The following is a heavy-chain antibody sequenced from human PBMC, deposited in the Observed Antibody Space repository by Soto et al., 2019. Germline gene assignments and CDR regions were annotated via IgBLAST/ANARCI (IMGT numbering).Heavy chain of an antibody. CDR3: ARASRGYGDKGPFDY. D-gene: IGHD4-17*01. CDR1: GGSISSYY. CDR2: IYYSGST. Sequence: QVQLQESGPGLVKPSETLSLTCTVSGGSISSYYWSWIRQPPGKGLEWIGYIYYSGSTNYNPSLKRRATITADPSKNQFSLKLSSVTAADTAVYYCARASRGYGDKGPFDYWGQGTLVTVSS. V-gene: IGHV4-59*08. J-gene: IGHJ4*02.